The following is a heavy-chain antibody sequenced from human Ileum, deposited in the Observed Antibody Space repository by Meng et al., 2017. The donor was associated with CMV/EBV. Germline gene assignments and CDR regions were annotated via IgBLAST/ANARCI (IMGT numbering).Heavy chain of an antibody. CDR3: ARDRTMIVVVPRVQIGY. CDR2: INPNSGAT. J-gene: IGHJ4*02. Sequence: ASVKVSCKASGYTFTDYYMHWVRQAPGQGLEWMGWINPNSGATNYAQNFQGRVTMTRDTSISTAYMELRRLRSDDTAVYYRARDRTMIVVVPRVQIGYWGQGTLVTVSS. V-gene: IGHV1-2*02. CDR1: GYTFTDYY. D-gene: IGHD3-22*01.